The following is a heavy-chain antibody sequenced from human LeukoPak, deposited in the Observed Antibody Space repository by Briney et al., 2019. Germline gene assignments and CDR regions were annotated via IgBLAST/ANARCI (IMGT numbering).Heavy chain of an antibody. CDR3: ARGTTDAY. Sequence: GASVKVSCTASGYTFTNYYIDWVRQAPGQGLEWMGVINPSGGSTRYAQKFQGRVTMTGDPSTRTVYMELSSLTSDDTAVYYCARGTTDAYWGQGTPVTVSS. CDR2: INPSGGST. CDR1: GYTFTNYY. D-gene: IGHD1-1*01. V-gene: IGHV1-46*01. J-gene: IGHJ4*02.